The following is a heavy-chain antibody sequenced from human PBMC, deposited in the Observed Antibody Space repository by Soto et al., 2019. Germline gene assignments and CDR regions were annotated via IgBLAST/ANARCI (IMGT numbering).Heavy chain of an antibody. J-gene: IGHJ5*02. CDR1: GFTFSSYG. Sequence: GGSLRLSCAASGFTFSSYGMHWVRQAPGKGLEWVAVIWYDGSNKYYADSVKGRFTISRDNSKNTLYLQMNSLRAEDTAVYYCARDAKVQWLVPCGWFDPWGQGTLVTVSS. V-gene: IGHV3-33*01. CDR3: ARDAKVQWLVPCGWFDP. CDR2: IWYDGSNK. D-gene: IGHD6-19*01.